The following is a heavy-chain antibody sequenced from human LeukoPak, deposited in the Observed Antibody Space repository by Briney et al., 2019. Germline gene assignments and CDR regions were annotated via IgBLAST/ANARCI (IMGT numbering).Heavy chain of an antibody. CDR2: ISGYNGNT. V-gene: IGHV1-18*04. CDR1: GYTFSKYG. Sequence: ASVKVSCKASGYTFSKYGVSWVRQAPVQGLEWMGWISGYNGNTDYAQKFQDRVSMTTDTSTSTAYMELRSLRSDDTAVYYCARDLMITFGGVIPRYFDYWGQGTLVTVSS. D-gene: IGHD3-16*02. J-gene: IGHJ4*02. CDR3: ARDLMITFGGVIPRYFDY.